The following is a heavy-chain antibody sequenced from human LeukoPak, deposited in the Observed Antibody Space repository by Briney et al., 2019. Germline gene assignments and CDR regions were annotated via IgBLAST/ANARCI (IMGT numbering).Heavy chain of an antibody. J-gene: IGHJ5*01. CDR2: IYYSGST. V-gene: IGHV4-31*03. D-gene: IGHD2-21*01. CDR3: ARQIAVVEPTDPNWFDS. CDR1: GGSISSGGYY. Sequence: PSETLSLTCTVSGGSISSGGYYWSWIRQHPGKGLEWIGYIYYSGSTYYNPSLKSRVTISVDTSKSQFSLSLTSVTAADTAVYYCARQIAVVEPTDPNWFDSWGQGTLVTVSS.